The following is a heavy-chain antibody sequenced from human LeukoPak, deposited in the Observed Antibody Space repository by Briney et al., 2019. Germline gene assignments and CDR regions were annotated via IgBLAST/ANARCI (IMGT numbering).Heavy chain of an antibody. CDR2: IYYSGST. CDR1: GGSISSYY. V-gene: IGHV4-59*01. J-gene: IGHJ6*03. CDR3: AKDHDCSGGNCYYYMDV. D-gene: IGHD2-15*01. Sequence: SETLSLTCTVSGGSISSYYWSWIRQPPGKGLEWIGYIYYSGSTNYNPSLKSRVTISVDTSKNQFSLKLSSVTAADTAVYYCAKDHDCSGGNCYYYMDVWGKGTTVTVSS.